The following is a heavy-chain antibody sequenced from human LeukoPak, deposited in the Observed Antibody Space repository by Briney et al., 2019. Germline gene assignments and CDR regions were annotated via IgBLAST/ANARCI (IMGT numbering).Heavy chain of an antibody. CDR1: GFTFGDYA. CDR3: ARDEKAMVRGVILAGTFDY. V-gene: IGHV3-48*03. Sequence: GGSLRLSCTASGFTFGDYAMTWVRQAPGKGLEWVSYISSSGSTIYYADSVKGRFTISRDNAKNSLYLQMNSLRAEDTAVYYCARDEKAMVRGVILAGTFDYWGQGTLVTVSS. J-gene: IGHJ4*02. D-gene: IGHD3-10*01. CDR2: ISSSGSTI.